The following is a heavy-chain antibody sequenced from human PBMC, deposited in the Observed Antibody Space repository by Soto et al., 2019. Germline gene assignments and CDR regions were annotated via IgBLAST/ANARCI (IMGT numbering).Heavy chain of an antibody. CDR2: IYHSGST. V-gene: IGHV4-4*02. Sequence: PSETLSLTCAVSGVAISSSNWWSWVRQPPGKGLEWIGEIYHSGSTNYNPSLKSRVTISVDKSKNQFSLKLSSVTAADTAVYYCARDLYCSSTSCSDWGQGTLVTVSS. J-gene: IGHJ4*02. D-gene: IGHD2-2*01. CDR1: GVAISSSNW. CDR3: ARDLYCSSTSCSD.